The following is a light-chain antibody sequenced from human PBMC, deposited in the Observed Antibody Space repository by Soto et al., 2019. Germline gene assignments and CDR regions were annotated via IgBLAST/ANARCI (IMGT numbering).Light chain of an antibody. V-gene: IGKV3-20*01. Sequence: EIVLTHSPGTLSLSPGEGATVSCRVSQSINSKSLVWYQRKFGQAPRLLIYNTSSRATGIPDRFSGSGSGTGFTLTISRLEPEDFAVYYCQQYGSSGRFGQGTKVDIK. CDR2: NTS. CDR1: QSINSKS. J-gene: IGKJ1*01. CDR3: QQYGSSGR.